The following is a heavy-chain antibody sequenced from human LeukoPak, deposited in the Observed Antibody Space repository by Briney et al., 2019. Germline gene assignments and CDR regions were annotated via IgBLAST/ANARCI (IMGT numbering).Heavy chain of an antibody. CDR3: AKDPIEDIAAAEN. J-gene: IGHJ4*02. CDR1: GFTFSSYA. Sequence: GGSLRLSCAASGFTFSSYAMSWVRQAPGKGLEWVSAISGSGGSTYYAGSVKGRFTISRDNSKNTLYLQMNSLRAEDAAVYYCAKDPIEDIAAAENWGQGTLVTVSS. CDR2: ISGSGGST. D-gene: IGHD6-13*01. V-gene: IGHV3-23*01.